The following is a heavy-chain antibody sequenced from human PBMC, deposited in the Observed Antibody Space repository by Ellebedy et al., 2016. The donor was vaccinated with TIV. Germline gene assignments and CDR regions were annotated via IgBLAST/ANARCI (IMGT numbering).Heavy chain of an antibody. J-gene: IGHJ4*02. D-gene: IGHD6-6*01. Sequence: GGSLRLSCSASGFSFSRYGMHWVRQAPGKGLEWVGVIYNDGSSKFYTDSVKGRFTISRDNSNNMLYLQMNSLRAEDTAVYYCAWSSSIRLTPITYYYDYWGQGTLVTVSS. V-gene: IGHV3-30*12. CDR2: IYNDGSSK. CDR1: GFSFSRYG. CDR3: AWSSSIRLTPITYYYDY.